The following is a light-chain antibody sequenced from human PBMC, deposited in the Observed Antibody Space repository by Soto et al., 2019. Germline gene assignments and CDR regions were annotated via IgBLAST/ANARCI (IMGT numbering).Light chain of an antibody. CDR2: DAS. V-gene: IGKV1-33*01. Sequence: DIQMTQSPSSLSASVGDRVTITCRASQGISNYLAWYQQKPGKAPKLLIYDASNLETGVPSRFSGSGSGTDFTFTISSLQPEDIATYYCQQYRAFGQGTKVDIK. CDR3: QQYRA. CDR1: QGISNY. J-gene: IGKJ1*01.